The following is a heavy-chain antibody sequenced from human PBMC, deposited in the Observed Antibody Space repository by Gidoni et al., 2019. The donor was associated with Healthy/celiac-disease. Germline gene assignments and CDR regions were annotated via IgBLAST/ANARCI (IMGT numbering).Heavy chain of an antibody. CDR2: TYYRSKWYN. V-gene: IGHV6-1*01. CDR3: ARGGNYYDSSGPVDY. Sequence: QVQLQQSGPALVKPSQTLSLTCAFSGDRVSSNSAAWYWIRQSPSSGLEWLGRTYYRSKWYNDYAVSVKSRITINPDTSKNQFALQLNSVTPEDTAVYYCARGGNYYDSSGPVDYWGQGTLVTVSS. J-gene: IGHJ4*02. CDR1: GDRVSSNSAA. D-gene: IGHD3-22*01.